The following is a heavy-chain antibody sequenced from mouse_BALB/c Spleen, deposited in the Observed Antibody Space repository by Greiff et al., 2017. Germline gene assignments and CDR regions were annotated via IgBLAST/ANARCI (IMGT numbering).Heavy chain of an antibody. CDR3: ARSYYYGSSSYWYFDV. V-gene: IGHV1S81*02. CDR1: GYTFTSYW. CDR2: INPSNGRT. J-gene: IGHJ1*01. Sequence: VQLQQPGAELVKPGASVKLSCKASGYTFTSYWMHWVKQRPGQGLEWIGEINPSNGRTNYNEKFKSKATLTVDKSSSTAYMQLSSLTSEDSAVYYCARSYYYGSSSYWYFDVWGAGTTVTVSS. D-gene: IGHD1-1*01.